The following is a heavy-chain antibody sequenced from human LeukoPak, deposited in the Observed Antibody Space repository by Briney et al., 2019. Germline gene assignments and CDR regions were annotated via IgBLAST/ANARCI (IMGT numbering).Heavy chain of an antibody. CDR1: GYTFTSYG. Sequence: ASVKVSCKASGYTFTSYGISWVRQAPGQGLEWMGWISAYNGNTNYAQKLQGRVTMTTDTSTSTAYMELRSLRSDDTAVYYCARPQYCSSTSCLFFDYWGQGTLVTVSS. V-gene: IGHV1-18*01. D-gene: IGHD2-2*01. J-gene: IGHJ4*02. CDR3: ARPQYCSSTSCLFFDY. CDR2: ISAYNGNT.